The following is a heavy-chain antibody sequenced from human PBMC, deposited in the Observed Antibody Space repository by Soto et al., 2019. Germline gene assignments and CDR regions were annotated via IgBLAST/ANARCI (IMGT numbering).Heavy chain of an antibody. Sequence: ASVKVSCKASGYTFTSYYMHWVRQAPGQGLERMGIINPSGGSTSYAQKFQGRVTMTRDTSTSTVYMELSSLRSEDTAVYYCARGGGSYLAGTRLDAFDIWGQGTMVTVSS. J-gene: IGHJ3*02. CDR3: ARGGGSYLAGTRLDAFDI. CDR2: INPSGGST. D-gene: IGHD1-26*01. CDR1: GYTFTSYY. V-gene: IGHV1-46*01.